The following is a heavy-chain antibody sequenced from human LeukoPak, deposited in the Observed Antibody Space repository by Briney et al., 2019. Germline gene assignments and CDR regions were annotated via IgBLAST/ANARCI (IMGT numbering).Heavy chain of an antibody. Sequence: GGSLRLSCAASGFTFSSYSMNWVRQAPGKGLEWVSSISSSSSYIYYADSVKGRFTISRDNAKNSLYLQMNSLRAEDTAVYYCARDSRRGSFFDYWGQGTLVTVSS. CDR2: ISSSSSYI. CDR3: ARDSRRGSFFDY. D-gene: IGHD1-26*01. V-gene: IGHV3-21*01. J-gene: IGHJ4*02. CDR1: GFTFSSYS.